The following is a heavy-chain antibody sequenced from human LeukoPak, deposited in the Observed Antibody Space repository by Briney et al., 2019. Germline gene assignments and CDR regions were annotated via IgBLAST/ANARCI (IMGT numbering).Heavy chain of an antibody. CDR3: ATSMVRGVIIYYYYGMDV. CDR1: GFTFSNSA. D-gene: IGHD3-10*01. CDR2: IYSGGST. Sequence: QLGGSLRLSCAASGFTFSNSAMTWVRQAPGKGLEWVSVIYSGGSTYYADSVKGRFTISRDNSKNTLYLQMNSLRAEDTAVYYCATSMVRGVIIYYYYGMDVWGQGTTVTVSS. J-gene: IGHJ6*02. V-gene: IGHV3-66*01.